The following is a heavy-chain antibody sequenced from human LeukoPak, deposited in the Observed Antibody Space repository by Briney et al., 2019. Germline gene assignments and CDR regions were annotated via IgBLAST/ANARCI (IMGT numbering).Heavy chain of an antibody. Sequence: GGSLRLSCAASGFTFSSYAMSWVRQAPGKGLEWVSAISGSGGSTYYADSVKGRFTISRDNSKNTLYLQMNSLRAEDTAVYYCAKADSSGYYSLFYYWGQEPWSPSPQ. CDR1: GFTFSSYA. CDR3: AKADSSGYYSLFYY. V-gene: IGHV3-23*01. J-gene: IGHJ4*01. D-gene: IGHD3-22*01. CDR2: ISGSGGST.